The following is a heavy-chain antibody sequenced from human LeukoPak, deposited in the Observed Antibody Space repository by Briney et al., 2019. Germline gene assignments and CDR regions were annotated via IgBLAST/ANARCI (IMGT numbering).Heavy chain of an antibody. Sequence: GEPLKISCQGSGYSFTSYSIGWVRQMPGKGLEWMGIIYPRDSDTRHSPSFHGQVTISPHKSISPAHLQWSNLKASNTANYYCARPRLHFDIRDAFDIWRQGTMVTVSS. CDR2: IYPRDSDT. CDR1: GYSFTSYS. D-gene: IGHD2-21*01. CDR3: ARPRLHFDIRDAFDI. V-gene: IGHV5-51*01. J-gene: IGHJ3*02.